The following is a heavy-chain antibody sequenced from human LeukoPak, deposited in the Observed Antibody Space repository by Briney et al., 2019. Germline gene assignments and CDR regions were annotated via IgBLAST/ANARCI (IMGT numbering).Heavy chain of an antibody. J-gene: IGHJ4*02. CDR2: IIPIFGTA. CDR3: AREGRYQLRVAPFDY. D-gene: IGHD2-2*01. Sequence: SVKVSCKASGGTFSSYATSWVRQAPGQGLEWMGGIIPIFGTANYAQKFQGRVTITTDESTSTAYMELSSLRSEDTAVYYCAREGRYQLRVAPFDYWGQGTLVTVSS. CDR1: GGTFSSYA. V-gene: IGHV1-69*05.